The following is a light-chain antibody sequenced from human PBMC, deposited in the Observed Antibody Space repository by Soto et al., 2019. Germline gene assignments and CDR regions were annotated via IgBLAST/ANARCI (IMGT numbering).Light chain of an antibody. CDR1: QSISSSY. CDR2: SAS. J-gene: IGKJ1*01. Sequence: EIVLTQSPATLSLSPGERATLSCRASQSISSSYLAWYQQKSAQAPRLLIYSASSRATGIPDRFSGSGSGTDFTLTISRLEPEDFAVYYCQQYGSSRTFGQGTKLEIK. CDR3: QQYGSSRT. V-gene: IGKV3-20*01.